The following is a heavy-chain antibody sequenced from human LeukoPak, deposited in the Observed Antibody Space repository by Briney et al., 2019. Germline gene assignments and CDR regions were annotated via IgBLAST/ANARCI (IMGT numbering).Heavy chain of an antibody. J-gene: IGHJ5*02. Sequence: SETLSLTCAVYGGSFSGYYWSWIRQPPGKGLEWIGEINHSGSTNYNPSLKSRVTISVDTSKNQFSLKLSSVTAADMAVYYCARGRGEGRGIAMIRGVRAPSYNWFDPWGHGTLVTVSS. CDR3: ARGRGEGRGIAMIRGVRAPSYNWFDP. CDR1: GGSFSGYY. CDR2: INHSGST. D-gene: IGHD3-10*01. V-gene: IGHV4-34*01.